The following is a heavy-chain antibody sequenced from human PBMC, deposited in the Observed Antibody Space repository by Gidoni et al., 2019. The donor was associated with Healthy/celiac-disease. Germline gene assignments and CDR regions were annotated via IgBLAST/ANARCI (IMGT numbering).Heavy chain of an antibody. Sequence: QVQLQPRGAGLFKPSETLSLTCAVYGGSFSGYYWSWIRQPPGKGLEWIGEINHSGSTNYNPSLKSRVTISVDTAKNQFSLKLSSVTAADTAVYYCARVEDYFDYWGQGTLVTVSS. CDR1: GGSFSGYY. CDR3: ARVEDYFDY. CDR2: INHSGST. J-gene: IGHJ4*02. V-gene: IGHV4-34*01.